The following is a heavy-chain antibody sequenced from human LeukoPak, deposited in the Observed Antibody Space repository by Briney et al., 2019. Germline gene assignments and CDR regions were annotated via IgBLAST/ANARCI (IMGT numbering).Heavy chain of an antibody. CDR1: GFTFSSYS. CDR2: ISSSSSYI. Sequence: GGSLRLSCAASGFTFSSYSMNWVRQAPGKGLEWVSSISSSSSYIYYADSVKGRFTISRDNAKNSLYLQMNSLRAEDTAVYYCARAMGTSYGFWSGSYTVSYYYYMDVWGKGTTVAVS. CDR3: ARAMGTSYGFWSGSYTVSYYYYMDV. J-gene: IGHJ6*03. V-gene: IGHV3-21*01. D-gene: IGHD3-3*01.